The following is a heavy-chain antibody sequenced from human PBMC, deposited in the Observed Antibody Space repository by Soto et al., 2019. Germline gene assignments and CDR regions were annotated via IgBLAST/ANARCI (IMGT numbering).Heavy chain of an antibody. V-gene: IGHV1-18*01. CDR3: AKGVINAIDS. J-gene: IGHJ4*02. Sequence: ASVKVSCKASGYTFTNYGISWVRQAPGQGLEWMGWISGYNGNTYYAQNLQGRVTMTTDTSTSTAYMELRNLRSDDTAVYYCAKGVINAIDSWGQGTLVTVSS. CDR1: GYTFTNYG. CDR2: ISGYNGNT. D-gene: IGHD3-10*01.